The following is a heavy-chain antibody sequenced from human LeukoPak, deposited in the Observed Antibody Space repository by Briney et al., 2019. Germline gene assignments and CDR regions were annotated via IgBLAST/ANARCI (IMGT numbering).Heavy chain of an antibody. CDR2: ISAYNGNT. Sequence: EASVKVSCKASGYTFTSYGISWVRQAPGQGLEWMGWISAYNGNTNYAQKLQGRVTMTTDTSTSTAYMELRSLRSDDTAVYYCASNVAWAGNSTWFDPWGKGTLVTVSS. J-gene: IGHJ5*02. CDR1: GYTFTSYG. V-gene: IGHV1-18*01. D-gene: IGHD6-19*01. CDR3: ASNVAWAGNSTWFDP.